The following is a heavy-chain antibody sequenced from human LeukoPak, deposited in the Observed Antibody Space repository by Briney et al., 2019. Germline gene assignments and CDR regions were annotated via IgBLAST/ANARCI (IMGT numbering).Heavy chain of an antibody. D-gene: IGHD3-16*02. CDR1: GFTFSSYE. Sequence: GGSLRLSCAASGFTFSSYEMNWVRQAPGKGLEGVSYISSSGSTIYYADSVKGRFTISRDNAKNSLYLQMNSLRAEDTAVYYCARDPLFGLRLGELSLWGQGTLVTVSS. V-gene: IGHV3-48*03. CDR3: ARDPLFGLRLGELSL. J-gene: IGHJ4*02. CDR2: ISSSGSTI.